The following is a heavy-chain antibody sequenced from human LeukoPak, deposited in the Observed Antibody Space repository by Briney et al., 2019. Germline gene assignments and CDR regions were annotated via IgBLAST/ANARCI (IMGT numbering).Heavy chain of an antibody. CDR2: MSFDGNNK. CDR1: RFTFSSYA. Sequence: GRSLRLSCAASRFTFSSYAMYWVRQAPDKGLEWVALMSFDGNNKYYADSVKGRFTISRDNSKNTLYLQMNSLRAEDTAVYYCAKVDDDRIVLGYYFDYWGQGTLVTVSS. J-gene: IGHJ4*02. CDR3: AKVDDDRIVLGYYFDY. D-gene: IGHD2/OR15-2a*01. V-gene: IGHV3-30-3*01.